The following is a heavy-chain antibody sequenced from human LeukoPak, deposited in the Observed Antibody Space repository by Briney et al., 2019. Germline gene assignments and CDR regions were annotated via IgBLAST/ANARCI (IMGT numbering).Heavy chain of an antibody. V-gene: IGHV3-23*01. CDR3: AKGSGINHFHWIDP. D-gene: IGHD1-14*01. J-gene: IGHJ5*02. CDR1: GFTFSSYA. CDR2: ISGGGGST. Sequence: GGSLRLSCAASGFTFSSYAMNWVRQAPGKGLEWGSGISGGGGSTHYPDSVKGRFTISRDNSKHTLYLQMDSLRAEDTALYFCAKGSGINHFHWIDPWGQGTLVTVSS.